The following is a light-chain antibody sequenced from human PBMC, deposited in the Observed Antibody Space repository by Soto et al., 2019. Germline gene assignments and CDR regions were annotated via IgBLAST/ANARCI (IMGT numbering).Light chain of an antibody. CDR1: QSIDTW. Sequence: DIQMTQSPSTLSASVGDRVTITCRASQSIDTWLAWYQQKPGKAPKLLIYRASSLESGVPSRFSGSGSRTEFTLTISRLQPDDFSTYYCQRYDTHSGTFGPGTKVDIK. J-gene: IGKJ3*01. CDR3: QRYDTHSGT. CDR2: RAS. V-gene: IGKV1-5*03.